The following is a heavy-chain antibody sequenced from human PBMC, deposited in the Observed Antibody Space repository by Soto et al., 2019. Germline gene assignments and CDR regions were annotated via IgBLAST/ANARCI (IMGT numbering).Heavy chain of an antibody. Sequence: ASVKVSCKVSGYTLTELSMHWVRQAPGKGLEWMAAFDPEDGETIYAQRFQGRVTMTEDTSTDTAYMGVSGLRSEDTAVYYCATALSRVGATFGPWGQGTLVTVSS. CDR1: GYTLTELS. V-gene: IGHV1-24*01. J-gene: IGHJ5*02. D-gene: IGHD1-26*01. CDR3: ATALSRVGATFGP. CDR2: FDPEDGET.